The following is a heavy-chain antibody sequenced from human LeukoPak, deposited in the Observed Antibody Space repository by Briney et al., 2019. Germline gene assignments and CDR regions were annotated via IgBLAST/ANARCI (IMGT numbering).Heavy chain of an antibody. V-gene: IGHV3-23*01. CDR3: AKGKRDIVVVVAATLPY. Sequence: PGGSLRLSCAASGFTFSSYAVSWVRQAPGKGLEWVSAINGSGGSTYYAVSVKGRFTIYRDNSKNTLYLQMNSLRAEDTALYYCAKGKRDIVVVVAATLPYWGQGTLVTVSS. CDR2: INGSGGST. D-gene: IGHD2-15*01. J-gene: IGHJ4*02. CDR1: GFTFSSYA.